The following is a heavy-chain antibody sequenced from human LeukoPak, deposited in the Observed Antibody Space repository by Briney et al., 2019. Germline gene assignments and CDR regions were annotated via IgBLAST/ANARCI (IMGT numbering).Heavy chain of an antibody. V-gene: IGHV3-48*03. CDR3: AGEAAGYSSGWPDY. D-gene: IGHD6-19*01. CDR2: ISSSGTTI. J-gene: IGHJ4*02. CDR1: GFTFSSYE. Sequence: GGSLRLSCAASGFTFSSYEMNWVRQAPGKGLEWVSYISSSGTTIYYADSVNGRFTISRDNAKNALYLQMNSLRAEDTAVYYCAGEAAGYSSGWPDYWGQGTLVTVSS.